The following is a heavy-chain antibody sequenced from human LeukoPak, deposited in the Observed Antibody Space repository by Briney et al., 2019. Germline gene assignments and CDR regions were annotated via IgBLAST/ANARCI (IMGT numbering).Heavy chain of an antibody. J-gene: IGHJ5*02. Sequence: SETLSLTCTVSGGSISSSSYYWGWIRQPPGKGLEWIGSIYYSGSTYYNPSLKSRVTISVDTSKNQFSLKLISVTAADTAVYYCARQPGVDNWFDPWGQGTLVTVSS. CDR3: ARQPGVDNWFDP. CDR2: IYYSGST. D-gene: IGHD1-14*01. V-gene: IGHV4-39*01. CDR1: GGSISSSSYY.